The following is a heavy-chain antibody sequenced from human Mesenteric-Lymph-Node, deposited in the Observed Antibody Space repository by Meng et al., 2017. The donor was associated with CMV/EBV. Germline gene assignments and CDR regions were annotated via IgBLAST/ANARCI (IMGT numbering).Heavy chain of an antibody. CDR1: GYTFIGYY. CDR3: ARDHYDSTLYGMDV. V-gene: IGHV1-46*01. D-gene: IGHD3-22*01. Sequence: ASVKVSCKASGYTFIGYYMEWVRQAPGQGLEWMGIINPIGGNADYSLNFNGRVTMTSDMSTSTMYMEVSSLRSDDTAVYYCARDHYDSTLYGMDVWGQGTTVTVSS. J-gene: IGHJ6*02. CDR2: INPIGGNA.